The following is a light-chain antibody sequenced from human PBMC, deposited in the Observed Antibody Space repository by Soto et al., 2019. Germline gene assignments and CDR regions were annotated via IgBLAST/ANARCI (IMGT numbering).Light chain of an antibody. CDR3: QQYGSSPRT. V-gene: IGKV3-20*01. CDR1: QSVSADY. J-gene: IGKJ1*01. Sequence: EIVLTQSPGTLSLSPGERATLSCRASQSVSADYLAWYQLKPDQAPRLLMYGSSSRATGIPDRFSGSGSGTDFTLTISRLDPEDFAVYFCQQYGSSPRTFGQGTRAEIK. CDR2: GSS.